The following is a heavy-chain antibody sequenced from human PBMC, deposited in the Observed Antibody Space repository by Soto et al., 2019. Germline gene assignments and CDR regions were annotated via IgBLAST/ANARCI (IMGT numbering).Heavy chain of an antibody. CDR3: ARAPRQYYYTGGDSGY. V-gene: IGHV1-18*04. J-gene: IGHJ4*02. D-gene: IGHD2-8*02. CDR1: GYTFSSYG. Sequence: QVQLVQSGAEVKKPGASVRVSCKASGYTFSSYGISWVRQAPGQGLEWVGCISGFDGDTTYAQKFHGRVTMTTDTSTTTAYMELTSLRFDDTAVYYCARAPRQYYYTGGDSGYWGQGTLVTVSS. CDR2: ISGFDGDT.